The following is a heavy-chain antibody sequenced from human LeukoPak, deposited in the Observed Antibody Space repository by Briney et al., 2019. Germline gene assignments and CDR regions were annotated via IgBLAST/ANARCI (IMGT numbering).Heavy chain of an antibody. CDR1: GFTFSSYA. Sequence: GRSLRLSCAASGFTFSSYAMSWVRQAPGKGLEWVSAISGSGGSTYYADSVKGRFTISRDNSKNTPYLQMNSLRAEDTAVYYCAKLYSSGWYGTWGQGTLVTVSS. V-gene: IGHV3-23*01. J-gene: IGHJ5*02. CDR3: AKLYSSGWYGT. CDR2: ISGSGGST. D-gene: IGHD6-19*01.